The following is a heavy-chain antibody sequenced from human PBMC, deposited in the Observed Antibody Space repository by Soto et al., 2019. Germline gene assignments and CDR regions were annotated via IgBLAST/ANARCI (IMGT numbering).Heavy chain of an antibody. J-gene: IGHJ6*03. CDR1: GGSISSYY. D-gene: IGHD1-26*01. Sequence: SETLSLTCTVSGGSISSYYWSWIRQPPGKGLEWIGYIYYSGSTNYNPSLKSRVTISVDTSKNQVSLRLSSVTAADTTVYYCARVQGRQDSFHDYMDVWGKGTTVTVSS. V-gene: IGHV4-59*01. CDR3: ARVQGRQDSFHDYMDV. CDR2: IYYSGST.